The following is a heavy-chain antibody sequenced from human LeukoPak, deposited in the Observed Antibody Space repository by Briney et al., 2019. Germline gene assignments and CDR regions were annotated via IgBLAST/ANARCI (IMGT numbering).Heavy chain of an antibody. CDR2: ISYDGSNK. D-gene: IGHD6-13*01. CDR1: GFTFSSYG. J-gene: IGHJ6*02. CDR3: AKESDRYSSWPGMDV. Sequence: PGGSLRLSCAASGFTFSSYGMHWVRQAPGKGLEWVAVISYDGSNKYYADSVKGRFTISRDNSKNTLYLQMNSLRAEDTAVYYCAKESDRYSSWPGMDVWGQGTTVTVSS. V-gene: IGHV3-30*18.